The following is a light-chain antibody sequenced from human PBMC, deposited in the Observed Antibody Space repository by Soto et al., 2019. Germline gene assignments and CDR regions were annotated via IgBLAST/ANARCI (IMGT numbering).Light chain of an antibody. J-gene: IGLJ2*01. CDR3: SSYTSSSPRV. CDR2: DVS. Sequence: QSALTQPASVSGSPGQSNTISCTGTSSDVGGYNYVSWYQQHPGKAPKLMIYDVSNRPSGVSNRFSGSKSGNTAYLTISGLQAEDEDDYYCSSYTSSSPRVFGGGTKLNVL. CDR1: SSDVGGYNY. V-gene: IGLV2-14*01.